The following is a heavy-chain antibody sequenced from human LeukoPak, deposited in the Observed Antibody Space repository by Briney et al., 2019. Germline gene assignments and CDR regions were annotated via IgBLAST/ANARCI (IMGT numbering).Heavy chain of an antibody. CDR3: ARAKGRSPLFDY. CDR1: GDSVSSNSAA. CDR2: TYYRSKWYN. J-gene: IGHJ4*02. D-gene: IGHD6-13*01. Sequence: SQALSLTCAISGDSVSSNSAAWNWIRQSPSRGLEWLGRTYYRSKWYNDYAVSVKGRIAINPDTSKNQFSLQLNSVTPEDTAVYYCARAKGRSPLFDYWGQGTLATVSS. V-gene: IGHV6-1*01.